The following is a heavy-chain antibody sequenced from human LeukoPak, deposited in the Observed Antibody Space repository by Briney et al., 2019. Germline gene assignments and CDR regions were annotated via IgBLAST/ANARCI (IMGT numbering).Heavy chain of an antibody. J-gene: IGHJ4*02. V-gene: IGHV1-18*01. CDR3: AREYYGSGSYYPFDY. Sequence: ASVKVSCKASGYTFTSYGISWVRQAPGQGLEWMGWISAYNGNTNYAQKLQGRVTMTTDTSTGTAYMELRSLRSDDTAVYYCAREYYGSGSYYPFDYWGQGTLVTVSS. CDR1: GYTFTSYG. CDR2: ISAYNGNT. D-gene: IGHD3-10*01.